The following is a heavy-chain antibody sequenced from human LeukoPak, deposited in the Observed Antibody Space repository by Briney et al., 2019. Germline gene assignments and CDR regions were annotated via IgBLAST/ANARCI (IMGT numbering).Heavy chain of an antibody. D-gene: IGHD6-25*01. Sequence: ASVKVSCKASGYAFITYALNWLRQAPGQGLEWMGWINIITGNPTYAQGFTGRFVFSLDTSARTPYLQINSLNADDTAVYYCTRAAGSFDYWGQGTLVTVSS. CDR1: GYAFITYA. CDR2: INIITGNP. J-gene: IGHJ4*02. V-gene: IGHV7-4-1*02. CDR3: TRAAGSFDY.